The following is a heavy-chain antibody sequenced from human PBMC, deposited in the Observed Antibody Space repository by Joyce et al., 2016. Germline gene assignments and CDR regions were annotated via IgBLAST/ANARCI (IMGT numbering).Heavy chain of an antibody. D-gene: IGHD6-25*01. J-gene: IGHJ5*02. CDR2: IYVGGST. CDR1: GFIVSSNY. CDR3: ARDQGSAADWLDP. V-gene: IGHV3-53*01. Sequence: EVHLVESGGGLSQPGGSLRLSCAASGFIVSSNYLTWVRQAPGKGLEWVSVIYVGGSTYSADSVKGRFTISRDNCKNTVDLQMNSLRAEDTAVYYCARDQGSAADWLDPWGQGTLVTVSS.